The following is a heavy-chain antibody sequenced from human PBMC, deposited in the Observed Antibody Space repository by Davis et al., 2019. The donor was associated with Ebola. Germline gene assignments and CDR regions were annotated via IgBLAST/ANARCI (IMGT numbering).Heavy chain of an antibody. Sequence: ASVKVSCKASGYTFTSYYMHWVRQAPGQGLEWMGIINPSGGSTSYAQKFQGRVTMTRDTSTSTVYMELRSLRSDDTAVYYCATTVAGFYYYGMDVWGQGTTVTVSS. J-gene: IGHJ6*02. CDR2: INPSGGST. D-gene: IGHD6-19*01. V-gene: IGHV1-46*01. CDR3: ATTVAGFYYYGMDV. CDR1: GYTFTSYY.